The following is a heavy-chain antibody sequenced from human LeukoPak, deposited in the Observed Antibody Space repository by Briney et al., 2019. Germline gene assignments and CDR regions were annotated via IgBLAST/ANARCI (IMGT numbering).Heavy chain of an antibody. CDR2: IKEDGSQK. V-gene: IGHV3-7*01. J-gene: IGHJ4*02. Sequence: GGSLRLSCAASRFTFSSYWMSWVRQAPGKGLEWVADIKEDGSQKYYVDSVRGRFTISRDNSKNSLYLQMNSLRAEDTAVYYCARVPRSGDSSGYSHHVDYWGQGTLVTVSS. CDR3: ARVPRSGDSSGYSHHVDY. CDR1: RFTFSSYW. D-gene: IGHD3-22*01.